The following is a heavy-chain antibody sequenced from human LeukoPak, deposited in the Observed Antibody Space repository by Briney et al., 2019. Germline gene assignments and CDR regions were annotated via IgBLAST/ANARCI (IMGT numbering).Heavy chain of an antibody. CDR2: INHSGST. J-gene: IGHJ4*02. CDR1: GGSFSGYY. V-gene: IGHV4-34*01. D-gene: IGHD2-2*02. CDR3: ARGMGYCSSTSCYIGN. Sequence: SETLSLTCAVYGGSFSGYYWSWIRQPPGKGLEWIGEINHSGSTNYNPSLKSRVTRSVDTSKNQFSLKLSSVTAADTAVYYCARGMGYCSSTSCYIGNWGQGTLVTVSS.